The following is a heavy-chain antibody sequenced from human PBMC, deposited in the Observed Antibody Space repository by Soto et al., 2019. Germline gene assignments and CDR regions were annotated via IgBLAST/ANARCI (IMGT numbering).Heavy chain of an antibody. CDR3: ARVRDIVGASPLYF. J-gene: IGHJ1*01. D-gene: IGHD3-16*02. Sequence: GGSLTLSCAASGFTFRGYWMNWVRQAPGKGLVWVSHITTDGGSTNYADSVKGRFTISRDNAKDTLYLYMSSLRVDDTAVYYCARVRDIVGASPLYFWGQRTLVTISS. CDR1: GFTFRGYW. CDR2: ITTDGGST. V-gene: IGHV3-74*01.